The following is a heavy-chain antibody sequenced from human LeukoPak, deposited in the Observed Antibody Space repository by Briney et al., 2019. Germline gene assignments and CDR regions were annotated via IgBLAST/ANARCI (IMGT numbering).Heavy chain of an antibody. D-gene: IGHD2-21*02. J-gene: IGHJ4*02. V-gene: IGHV4-34*01. CDR1: GGPFSGYY. Sequence: SETLSLTCAVYGGPFSGYYWSWIRQPPGKGLEWIGEINHSGSTNYNPSLKSRVTISVDTSKNQFSLKLSSVTAADTAVYYCARGPTSGVAVTNLGFDYWGQGTLVTVSS. CDR2: INHSGST. CDR3: ARGPTSGVAVTNLGFDY.